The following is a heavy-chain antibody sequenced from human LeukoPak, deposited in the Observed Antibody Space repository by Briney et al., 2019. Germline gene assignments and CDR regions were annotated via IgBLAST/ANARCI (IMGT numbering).Heavy chain of an antibody. J-gene: IGHJ4*02. Sequence: GGSLRLSCVASGFIFSTYGMHWVRQAAGKGLEWVAVISYDGNNKYYADSVKGRFTISRDNSKNTLYLQMNSLRAEDTAVYYCARDRVSSGWDHDYWGQGTLVTVSS. CDR1: GFIFSTYG. CDR3: ARDRVSSGWDHDY. V-gene: IGHV3-30*03. CDR2: ISYDGNNK. D-gene: IGHD6-19*01.